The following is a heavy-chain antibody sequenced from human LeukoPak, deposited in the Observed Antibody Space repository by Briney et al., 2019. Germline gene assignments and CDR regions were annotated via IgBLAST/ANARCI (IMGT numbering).Heavy chain of an antibody. CDR2: IYYSGTT. Sequence: PSETLSLTCTVSGDSISSGDYYWSWVRQPPGKGLEWIGFIYYSGTTYYNPSLKSRITISIDTSKNQFSLKLSSVTAADTAVYYCARARIRIFDYWGQGTLVTVSS. J-gene: IGHJ4*02. CDR3: ARARIRIFDY. V-gene: IGHV4-30-4*08. D-gene: IGHD2-15*01. CDR1: GDSISSGDYY.